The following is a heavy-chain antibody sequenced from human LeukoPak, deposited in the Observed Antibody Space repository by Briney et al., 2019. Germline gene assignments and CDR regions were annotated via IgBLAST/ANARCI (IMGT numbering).Heavy chain of an antibody. CDR2: ISAYNGNT. V-gene: IGHV1-18*01. CDR1: GYTFTSYG. CDR3: AREQLRYFDWSSDY. Sequence: SVKVSCKASGYTFTSYGISWVRQAPGQGLEWMGWISAYNGNTNYAQKLQGRVTMTTDTSTSTAYMELRSLRSDDTAVYYCAREQLRYFDWSSDYWGQGTLVTVSS. J-gene: IGHJ4*02. D-gene: IGHD3-9*01.